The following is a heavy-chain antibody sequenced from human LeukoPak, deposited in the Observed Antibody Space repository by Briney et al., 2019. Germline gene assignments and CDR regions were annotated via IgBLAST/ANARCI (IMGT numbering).Heavy chain of an antibody. CDR2: ISSSSSYI. CDR3: ARDSSGWQYYYYGMDV. D-gene: IGHD6-19*01. V-gene: IGHV3-21*01. CDR1: GFTFSSYS. Sequence: GGSLRLSCAASGFTFSSYSMNWVRQAPGKGLEWVSSISSSSSYIYYADSVKGRFTISRDNSKNTLYLQMNSLRAEDTAVYYCARDSSGWQYYYYGMDVWGQGTTVTVSS. J-gene: IGHJ6*02.